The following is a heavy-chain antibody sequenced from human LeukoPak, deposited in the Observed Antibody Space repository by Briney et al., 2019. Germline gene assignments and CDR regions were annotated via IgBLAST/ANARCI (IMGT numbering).Heavy chain of an antibody. CDR1: GGSFSTYY. CDR3: ARGGFYRGGDCYVDY. CDR2: INHSGST. D-gene: IGHD2-21*02. J-gene: IGHJ4*02. Sequence: PSETLSLTCAVYGGSFSTYYWSWIRQPPGKGLEWIGEINHSGSTNYNPSLKSRVTISVDTSKNQFSLKLSSVTAADTAVYYCARGGFYRGGDCYVDYWGQGTLVTVSS. V-gene: IGHV4-34*01.